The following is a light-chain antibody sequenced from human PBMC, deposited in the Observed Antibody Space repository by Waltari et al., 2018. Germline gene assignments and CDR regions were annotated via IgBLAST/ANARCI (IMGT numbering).Light chain of an antibody. J-gene: IGKJ1*01. CDR1: QSIGDS. Sequence: DIQMTQSPSTLSASLGDRVTITCRASQSIGDSLAWYQQKPGKAPKLLVFKASTLERGGPSRFGGSGSGTEFTLTITSLQPDDVATDYCQQDGSRWTFGQGTKVEVK. CDR2: KAS. V-gene: IGKV1-5*03. CDR3: QQDGSRWT.